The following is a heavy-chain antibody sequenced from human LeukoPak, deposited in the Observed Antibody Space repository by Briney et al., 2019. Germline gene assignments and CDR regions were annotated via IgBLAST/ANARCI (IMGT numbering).Heavy chain of an antibody. Sequence: GASVKVSCKASGYTFTSYDINWVRQATGQGLEWMGWMNPNSGNTGYAQKFQGRVTMTRDTSTSTVYMELSSLRSEDTAVYYCARAPGGSSWYGGFDYWGQGTLVTVSS. D-gene: IGHD6-13*01. CDR2: MNPNSGNT. CDR1: GYTFTSYD. V-gene: IGHV1-8*01. J-gene: IGHJ4*02. CDR3: ARAPGGSSWYGGFDY.